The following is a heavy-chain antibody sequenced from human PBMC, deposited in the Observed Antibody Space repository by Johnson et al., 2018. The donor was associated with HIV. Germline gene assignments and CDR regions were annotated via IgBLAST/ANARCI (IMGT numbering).Heavy chain of an antibody. D-gene: IGHD1-26*01. CDR1: GFTVDDYG. Sequence: VRLVESGGGLVQPGGSLRLSCAASGFTVDDYGLSWVRQAPGQGLEWASGINWNGGRTGYADSVNGRFTISRDNANNSLYLQMNSLRAEDTALYYCARPRKWELGLPDWDSFDIWGQGTMVTVSA. V-gene: IGHV3-20*04. CDR2: INWNGGRT. J-gene: IGHJ3*02. CDR3: ARPRKWELGLPDWDSFDI.